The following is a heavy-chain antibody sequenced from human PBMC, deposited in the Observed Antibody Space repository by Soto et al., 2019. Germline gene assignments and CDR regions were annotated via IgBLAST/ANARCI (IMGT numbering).Heavy chain of an antibody. J-gene: IGHJ4*02. CDR1: GYTLTRYY. Sequence: ASLNVSCKASGYTLTRYYMHCVRQAPGQVLEWMGIINPSDDATSYAEKFQGRLTMTKDTSTSTVYMEMSSLRSEDTAVYYCARDLTREGDYYDRSGYYLDYWGQGTLVTVSS. D-gene: IGHD3-22*01. CDR2: INPSDDAT. CDR3: ARDLTREGDYYDRSGYYLDY. V-gene: IGHV1-46*01.